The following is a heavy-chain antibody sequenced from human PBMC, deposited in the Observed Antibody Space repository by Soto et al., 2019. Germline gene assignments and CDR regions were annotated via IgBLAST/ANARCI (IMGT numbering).Heavy chain of an antibody. CDR3: ASRQAGY. CDR2: IKQDGSET. Sequence: VQLVESGGALVQPGGSLRLSCAASGFTFSDYWMTWVRQTPEKGLEWVANIKQDGSETNYVDSVKGRFTISRDNARNSLYLQMNNLRVDDTAVYYCASRQAGYWGQGTQVTVSS. CDR1: GFTFSDYW. V-gene: IGHV3-7*01. J-gene: IGHJ4*02.